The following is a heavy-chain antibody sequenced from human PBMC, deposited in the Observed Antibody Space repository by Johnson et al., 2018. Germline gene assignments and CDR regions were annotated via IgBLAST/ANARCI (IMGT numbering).Heavy chain of an antibody. CDR2: IRSKANNYAT. J-gene: IGHJ3*02. CDR1: GFTFSGSA. Sequence: VQLVESGGGLVQPGGSLKLSCAASGFTFSGSAMHWVRQASGKGLEWVGRIRSKANNYATAYAASVKGRFTVSRDDSKNTAYLQMNSLKTEDTAVYYCTSDPDLRSGGGDDAFDIWGQGTMVTVSS. CDR3: TSDPDLRSGGGDDAFDI. V-gene: IGHV3-73*01. D-gene: IGHD3-3*01.